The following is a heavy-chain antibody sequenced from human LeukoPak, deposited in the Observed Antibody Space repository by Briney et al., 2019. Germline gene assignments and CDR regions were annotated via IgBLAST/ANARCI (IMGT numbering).Heavy chain of an antibody. CDR2: IYNSGST. J-gene: IGHJ4*02. CDR3: ASSIWGLRLGIYYFDY. Sequence: SETLSLTCSVSGGSFSVSNSYWGWIRQPPGKGLEWIGNIYNSGSTYLNPSLKSRVTISVDTSKNHFSLKLSSVTAADTAVYYCASSIWGLRLGIYYFDYWGQGTLVTVSS. V-gene: IGHV4-39*07. D-gene: IGHD3-16*01. CDR1: GGSFSVSNSY.